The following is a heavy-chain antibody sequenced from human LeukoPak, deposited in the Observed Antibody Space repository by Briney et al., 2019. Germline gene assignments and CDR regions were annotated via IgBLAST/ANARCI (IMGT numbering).Heavy chain of an antibody. CDR3: ARDRWGSSESFYYYYYMDV. CDR2: IISSSSYI. Sequence: GGSLRLSCAASGFTFSSYSMNWVRQAPGKGLEWVSSIISSSSYIYYADSVKGRFTISRDNAKNSLYLQMNSLRSEDTAVYYCARDRWGSSESFYYYYYMDVWGKGTTVTVSS. V-gene: IGHV3-21*04. J-gene: IGHJ6*03. CDR1: GFTFSSYS. D-gene: IGHD6-6*01.